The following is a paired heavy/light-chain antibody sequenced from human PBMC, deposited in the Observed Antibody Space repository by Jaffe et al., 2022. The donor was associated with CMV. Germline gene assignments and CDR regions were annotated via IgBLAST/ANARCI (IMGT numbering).Light chain of an antibody. Sequence: QSVLTQPPSASGTPGQRVTISCFGSSSNIGTNSVNWYQQLPGMAPKLLLYINDQRPSGVPDRFSGSKSGTSASLAISGLQLEDEADYYCAAWDDSLNGGLFGGGTRLTVL. V-gene: IGLV1-44*01. CDR1: SSNIGTNS. CDR2: IND. J-gene: IGLJ2*01. CDR3: AAWDDSLNGGL.
Heavy chain of an antibody. CDR1: GFTFSDYW. V-gene: IGHV3-7*01. J-gene: IGHJ4*02. CDR2: IKQDGSAN. CDR3: ARRRGKQWLDY. D-gene: IGHD3-10*01. Sequence: EVQLVESGGGLVQPGGSLRLSCAASGFTFSDYWMTWVRQPPGRGLQWVANIKQDGSANYYADSVKGRSTISRDNAKKSLYLQMDSLRVEDTAVYYCARRRGKQWLDYWGQGTLVTVSS.